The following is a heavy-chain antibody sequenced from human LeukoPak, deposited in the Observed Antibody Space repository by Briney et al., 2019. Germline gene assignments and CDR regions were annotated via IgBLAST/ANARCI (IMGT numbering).Heavy chain of an antibody. CDR3: ARDYYYGSGSYPGD. D-gene: IGHD3-10*01. J-gene: IGHJ4*02. CDR2: ISSSSSTI. V-gene: IGHV3-48*01. CDR1: GFTFSSYS. Sequence: GGSLRLSCAASGFTFSSYSMNWVRQAPGKGLEWVSYISSSSSTIYYADSVKGRFTISRDNVKNSLYLQMNSLRAEDTAVYYCARDYYYGSGSYPGDWGQGTLVTVSS.